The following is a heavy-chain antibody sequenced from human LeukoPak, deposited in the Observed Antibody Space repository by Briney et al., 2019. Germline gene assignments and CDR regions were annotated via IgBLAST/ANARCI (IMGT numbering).Heavy chain of an antibody. V-gene: IGHV3-30*18. J-gene: IGHJ4*02. Sequence: PGGSLRLSCAASGFTFSSYGMHWVRQAPGKGLEWVAVISYDGSNKYYADSVKGRFTISRDNSKNTLYLQMNSLRAEDTAVYYCAKTNLGYCSSTSCYGNDYWGQGTLVTVPS. CDR2: ISYDGSNK. CDR1: GFTFSSYG. D-gene: IGHD2-2*01. CDR3: AKTNLGYCSSTSCYGNDY.